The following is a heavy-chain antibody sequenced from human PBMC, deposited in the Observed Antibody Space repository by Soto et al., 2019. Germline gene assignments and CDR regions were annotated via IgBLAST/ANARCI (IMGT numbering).Heavy chain of an antibody. J-gene: IGHJ4*02. D-gene: IGHD6-13*01. Sequence: QVQLVESGGGVVQPGRSLRLSCAASGFTFSSYGMHWVRQAPGKGLEWVAVISYDGSNKYYADSVKGRFTISRDNSKNTLYLQMNSLRAEDTAVYYCVKEGGAYSSSWYFNYWGQGTLVTVSS. CDR2: ISYDGSNK. V-gene: IGHV3-30*18. CDR1: GFTFSSYG. CDR3: VKEGGAYSSSWYFNY.